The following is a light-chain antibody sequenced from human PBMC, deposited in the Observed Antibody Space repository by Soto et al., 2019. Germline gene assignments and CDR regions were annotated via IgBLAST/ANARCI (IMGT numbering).Light chain of an antibody. CDR1: QGISNW. CDR3: QQANSFPLT. V-gene: IGKV1-12*01. J-gene: IGKJ4*01. Sequence: DIQMTQSPSSVSASVGDRVTITCRASQGISNWLAWYQQKPGKAPKLLIYAASGLQRGVPSRFSGSGFGTDFTLTISSMPTADSAHYYCQQANSFPLTFGGGTKVDIK. CDR2: AAS.